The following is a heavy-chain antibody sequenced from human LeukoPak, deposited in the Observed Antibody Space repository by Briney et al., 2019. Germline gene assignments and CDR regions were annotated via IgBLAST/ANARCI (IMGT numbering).Heavy chain of an antibody. CDR1: GFTFSDYY. D-gene: IGHD6-13*01. CDR2: ISSSSSYT. Sequence: GGSLRLSCAASGFTFSDYYMSWIRQAPGKGLEWVSYISSSSSYTNYADSVKGRFTTSRDNAKNSLYLQMNSLRAEDTAVYYCARVSVAAARNFDYWGQGTLVTVSS. J-gene: IGHJ4*02. V-gene: IGHV3-11*06. CDR3: ARVSVAAARNFDY.